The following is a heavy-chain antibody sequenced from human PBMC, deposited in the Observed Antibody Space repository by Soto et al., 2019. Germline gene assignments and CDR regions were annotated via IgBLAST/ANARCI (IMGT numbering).Heavy chain of an antibody. D-gene: IGHD3-22*01. CDR2: ISYDGSNK. J-gene: IGHJ4*02. Sequence: GGSLRLSCAASGFTFSSYAMHWVRQAPGKGLEWVAVISYDGSNKYYADSVKGRFTISRDNSKNTLYLQMNSLRAEDTAVYYCARGLRPLNYYDSSGYAHFDYWGQGTLVTVSS. CDR3: ARGLRPLNYYDSSGYAHFDY. V-gene: IGHV3-30-3*01. CDR1: GFTFSSYA.